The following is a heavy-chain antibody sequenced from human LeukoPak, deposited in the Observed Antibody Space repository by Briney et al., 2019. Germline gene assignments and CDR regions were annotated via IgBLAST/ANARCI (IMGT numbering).Heavy chain of an antibody. CDR3: ARVAKDYYDSSGYYGDYMDV. D-gene: IGHD3-22*01. V-gene: IGHV4-59*12. J-gene: IGHJ4*02. CDR1: GGSISSYY. CDR2: IHYTGST. Sequence: SETLSLTCTVSGGSISSYYWSWIRQSPGKGLECIGYIHYTGSTNYNPSLKSRVTISVETSKNQFSLKLKSVTAADTAVYYCARVAKDYYDSSGYYGDYMDVWGQGTLVTASS.